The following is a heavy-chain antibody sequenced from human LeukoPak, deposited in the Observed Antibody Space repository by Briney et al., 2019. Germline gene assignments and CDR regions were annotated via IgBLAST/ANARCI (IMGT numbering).Heavy chain of an antibody. J-gene: IGHJ4*02. Sequence: QPGGSLRLSCTASGFTFSSYAMSWVCQAPGKGLEWVSALSGSGGNTYYADSVKGRFTISRDNSKNTVYLQMSSLRSEDTAVYYCARKSGSGSFDYWGQGTLVTVSS. CDR1: GFTFSSYA. V-gene: IGHV3-23*01. CDR3: ARKSGSGSFDY. CDR2: LSGSGGNT. D-gene: IGHD3-10*01.